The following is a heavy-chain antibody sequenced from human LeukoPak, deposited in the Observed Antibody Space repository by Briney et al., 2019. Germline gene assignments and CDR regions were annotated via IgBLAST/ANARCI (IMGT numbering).Heavy chain of an antibody. Sequence: GGSLRLSCVASGFTFSSYAMSWVRQGPGKGLEWVSVISGSGGSTYYADSVKGRFTISRDKSKNTLYLQMNSLRAEDTAVYYCAKDLNYYYYGMDVWGKGTTVTVSS. V-gene: IGHV3-23*01. CDR2: ISGSGGST. CDR1: GFTFSSYA. CDR3: AKDLNYYYYGMDV. J-gene: IGHJ6*04.